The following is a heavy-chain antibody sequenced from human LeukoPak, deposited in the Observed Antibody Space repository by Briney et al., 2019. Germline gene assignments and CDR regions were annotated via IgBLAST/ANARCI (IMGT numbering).Heavy chain of an antibody. CDR1: GFTFSSYA. Sequence: GGSLRLSCAASGFTFSSYAMHWVRQAPGKGLEWVAVISYDGSNKYYADSVKGRFTISRDNPKNTLHLQMNSLRAEDTAVYYCARDITAAGHFDYWGQGTLVTVSS. CDR3: ARDITAAGHFDY. CDR2: ISYDGSNK. D-gene: IGHD6-13*01. J-gene: IGHJ4*02. V-gene: IGHV3-30*01.